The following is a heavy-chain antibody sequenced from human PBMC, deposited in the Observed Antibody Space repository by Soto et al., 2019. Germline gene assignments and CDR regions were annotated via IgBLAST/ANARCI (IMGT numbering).Heavy chain of an antibody. Sequence: PGGSLRLSCAASGFTFSSYGMHWVRQAPGKGLEWVAVIWYDGSNKYYADSVKGRFTISRDNSKNTLYLQMNSLRAEDTAVYYCAREAVVVPAANPFDYWGQGTLVTVSS. J-gene: IGHJ4*02. CDR2: IWYDGSNK. CDR1: GFTFSSYG. D-gene: IGHD2-2*01. V-gene: IGHV3-33*01. CDR3: AREAVVVPAANPFDY.